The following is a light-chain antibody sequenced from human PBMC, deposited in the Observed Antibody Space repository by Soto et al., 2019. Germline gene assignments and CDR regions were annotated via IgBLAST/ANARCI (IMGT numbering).Light chain of an antibody. Sequence: EIVLTQSPGTLSLSPGERATLSCRASQSVSSSYLAWYQQKPGQAPRLLIYGASSRATGIPDRFSGSGSGTDFTLTISRLEPEDFAVYYCQEYSKWPSRTFGPGTKVEIK. CDR1: QSVSSSY. J-gene: IGKJ1*01. CDR2: GAS. CDR3: QEYSKWPSRT. V-gene: IGKV3-20*01.